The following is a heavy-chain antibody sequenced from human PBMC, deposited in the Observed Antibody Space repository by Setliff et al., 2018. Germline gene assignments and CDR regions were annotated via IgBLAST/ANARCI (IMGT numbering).Heavy chain of an antibody. V-gene: IGHV4-34*01. CDR2: INHSGST. Sequence: SETLSLTCAVYGGSFSGYYWSRIRQPPGKGLEWIGEINHSGSTNYNPSLKSRVTTSVDRSKNQFSLKLSSVTAADTAVYYCARGISFHLEWLLWGQGTLVTVSS. CDR3: ARGISFHLEWLL. CDR1: GGSFSGYY. D-gene: IGHD3-3*01. J-gene: IGHJ4*02.